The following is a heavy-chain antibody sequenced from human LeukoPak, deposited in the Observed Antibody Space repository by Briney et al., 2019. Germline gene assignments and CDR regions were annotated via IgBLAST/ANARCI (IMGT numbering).Heavy chain of an antibody. CDR2: ISAYNCNT. Sequence: ASLKVSCKASGYTFTSYGISWVQQAPGQGLEWMGWISAYNCNTNYAQKLQGRVTMTTDTSTSTAYMELRSLRSDDTAVYYCARVFGVVIAYEYYFDYWGQGTLVTVSS. D-gene: IGHD3-3*01. J-gene: IGHJ4*02. V-gene: IGHV1-18*01. CDR1: GYTFTSYG. CDR3: ARVFGVVIAYEYYFDY.